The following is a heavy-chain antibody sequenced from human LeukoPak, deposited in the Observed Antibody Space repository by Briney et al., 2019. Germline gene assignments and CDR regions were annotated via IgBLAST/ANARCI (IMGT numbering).Heavy chain of an antibody. CDR2: IKHSVST. CDR1: GGSFSGYY. CDR3: ARVTPGSDRRPADY. Sequence: PSETLSLTCAVYGGSFSGYYWSWMRQPPGKGREWIGEIKHSVSTNYNPSLKSRVTISVDTSKNQFSLKLSCATAADTAVHYCARVTPGSDRRPADYWGQGTLVTVSS. J-gene: IGHJ4*02. D-gene: IGHD6-25*01. V-gene: IGHV4-34*01.